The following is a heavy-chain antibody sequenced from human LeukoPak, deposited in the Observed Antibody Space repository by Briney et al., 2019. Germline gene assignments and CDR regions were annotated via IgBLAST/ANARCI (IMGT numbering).Heavy chain of an antibody. D-gene: IGHD1-1*01. CDR1: GGTFSSYA. CDR3: VRVRSPSHWNAFDI. Sequence: ASVKVSCKASGGTFSSYAISWVRQAPGQGLEWMGRIIPILGIANYAQKFQGRVTITADKSTSTAYMELSSLRSEDTAVYYCVRVRSPSHWNAFDIWGQGTMVTVSS. V-gene: IGHV1-69*04. CDR2: IIPILGIA. J-gene: IGHJ3*02.